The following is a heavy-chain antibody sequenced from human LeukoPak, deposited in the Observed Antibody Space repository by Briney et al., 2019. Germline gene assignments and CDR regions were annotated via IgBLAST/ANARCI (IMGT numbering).Heavy chain of an antibody. D-gene: IGHD3-22*01. Sequence: PGGSLRLSCAASGFTFSSYAMSWVRQAPGKGLEWVSAISGSGGSTYYADSVKGRFTISRDNSKNTLYLQMNSLRAEDTAVYYCARIKREDYYDSSGYPDYWGQGTLVTVSS. J-gene: IGHJ4*02. CDR1: GFTFSSYA. CDR3: ARIKREDYYDSSGYPDY. V-gene: IGHV3-23*01. CDR2: ISGSGGST.